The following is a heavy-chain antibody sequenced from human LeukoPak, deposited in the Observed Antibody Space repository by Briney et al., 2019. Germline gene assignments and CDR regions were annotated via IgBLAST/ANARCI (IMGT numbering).Heavy chain of an antibody. Sequence: GGSLRLSCAASGFTFSSYWMSWVRQAPGKGLEWVANIKQDGSEKYYVDSVKGRFTISRDNAKNSLYLQMNSLRAEDTAVYYCARDFPLIWFGEFRAGDVHRYYMDVWGKGTTVTVSS. CDR2: IKQDGSEK. V-gene: IGHV3-7*01. J-gene: IGHJ6*03. D-gene: IGHD3-10*01. CDR1: GFTFSSYW. CDR3: ARDFPLIWFGEFRAGDVHRYYMDV.